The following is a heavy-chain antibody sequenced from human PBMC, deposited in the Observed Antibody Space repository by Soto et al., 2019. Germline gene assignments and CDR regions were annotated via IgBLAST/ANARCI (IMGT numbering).Heavy chain of an antibody. CDR3: TACIAAAGDDAFDI. J-gene: IGHJ3*02. CDR1: GFTFSNAW. D-gene: IGHD6-13*01. CDR2: IKSKTDGGTT. Sequence: GGSLRLSCAASGFTFSNAWMNWVRQAPGKGLEWVGRIKSKTDGGTTDYAAPVKGRFTISRDDSKNTLYLQMNSLKTEDTAVYYCTACIAAAGDDAFDIWGQGTMVTVSS. V-gene: IGHV3-15*07.